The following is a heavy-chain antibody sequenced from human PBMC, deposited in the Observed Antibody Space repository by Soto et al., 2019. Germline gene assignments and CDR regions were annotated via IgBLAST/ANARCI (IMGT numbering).Heavy chain of an antibody. J-gene: IGHJ4*02. V-gene: IGHV3-11*04. CDR2: IXXXSXTX. D-gene: IGHD2-2*01. CDR3: ARDHCSSNSCHGY. Sequence: DYYVSRISKNPGKGLEWXSXIXXXSXTXXXAXXXXGRFTISRDNAKNSLYLQINSLRDEDTAVYYCARDHCSSNSCHGYWGQPPLVSVSS. CDR1: DYY.